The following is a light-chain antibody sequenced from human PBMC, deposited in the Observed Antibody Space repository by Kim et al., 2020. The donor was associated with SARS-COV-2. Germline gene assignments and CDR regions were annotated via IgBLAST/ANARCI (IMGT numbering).Light chain of an antibody. V-gene: IGLV3-9*01. CDR1: NIEKKN. J-gene: IGLJ2*01. Sequence: SYELTQPLSVSVALGQTARITCGGENIEKKNVHWYQQRPGQAPVFVMYRDNKRPSGISERLSGSNSGNTATLTITRVQAGDEADYYCQVWDSWTVVFGGGTQLTVL. CDR2: RDN. CDR3: QVWDSWTVV.